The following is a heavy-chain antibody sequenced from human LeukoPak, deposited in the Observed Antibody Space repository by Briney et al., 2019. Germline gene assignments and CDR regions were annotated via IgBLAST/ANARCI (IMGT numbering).Heavy chain of an antibody. D-gene: IGHD3-10*01. V-gene: IGHV1-8*01. CDR2: MNPDSANT. J-gene: IGHJ4*02. CDR1: GYSFTSYD. CDR3: VRSTMGVRRTRDY. Sequence: ASVKVSCKASGYSFTSYDINWVRQATGQGLEWMGWMNPDSANTGYAQKFQGRVTMTRDTSISTAYMELSSLRSDDTAVYYCVRSTMGVRRTRDYWGQGTLVTVSS.